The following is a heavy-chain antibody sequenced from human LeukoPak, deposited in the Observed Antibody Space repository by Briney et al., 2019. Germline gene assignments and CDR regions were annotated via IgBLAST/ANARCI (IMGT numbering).Heavy chain of an antibody. D-gene: IGHD3-22*01. CDR2: ISSSGNTI. CDR3: ARDKNYYDSSGRRKVTDY. CDR1: GFTFSSYE. Sequence: GGSLRLSCAASGFTFSSYEMNWVRQAPGKGLEWVSYISSSGNTIYYADSVKGRFTISRDNAKNSLYLQMNSLRAEDTAIYYRARDKNYYDSSGRRKVTDYWGQGTLVTVSS. V-gene: IGHV3-48*03. J-gene: IGHJ4*02.